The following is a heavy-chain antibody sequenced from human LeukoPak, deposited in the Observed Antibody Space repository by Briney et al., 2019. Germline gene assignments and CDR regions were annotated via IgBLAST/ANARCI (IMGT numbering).Heavy chain of an antibody. CDR1: GYTFTSHA. CDR2: INTNTGNP. CDR3: ARDSLPFHYVWGSYRYWDY. J-gene: IGHJ4*02. V-gene: IGHV7-4-1*02. D-gene: IGHD3-16*02. Sequence: ASVKVSCKASGYTFTSHAMNWVRQAPGQGLEWMGWINTNTGNPTYAQGFTGRFVFSLDTSVSTAYLQISSLKAEDTAVYYCARDSLPFHYVWGSYRYWDYWGQGTLVTVSS.